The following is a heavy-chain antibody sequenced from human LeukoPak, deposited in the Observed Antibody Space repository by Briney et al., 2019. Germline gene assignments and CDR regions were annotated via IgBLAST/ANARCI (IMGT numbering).Heavy chain of an antibody. D-gene: IGHD6-19*01. J-gene: IGHJ4*02. CDR3: ARSLTDSSGWYDLDY. CDR2: IYYSGST. Sequence: KSSETLSLTCTVSGGSISSYYWSWIRQPPGKGLEWIGYIYYSGSTNYNPSLKSRVTISVDTSKNQFSLKLSSVTAADTAVYYCARSLTDSSGWYDLDYWGQGTLVTVSS. V-gene: IGHV4-59*01. CDR1: GGSISSYY.